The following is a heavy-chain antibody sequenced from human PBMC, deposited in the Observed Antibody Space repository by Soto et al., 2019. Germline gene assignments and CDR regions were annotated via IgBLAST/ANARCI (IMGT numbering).Heavy chain of an antibody. Sequence: QVHLVQSGTQVKKPGSSVRVSCRASGGSVSDYAINWVRQAPGQGLEWVGGIVPLFDRTEYAQRLQGRVTITTDKFKNIFYMEVNSETYEDTAVYYCARPGIDKSGYFSTRNYGMDLWGPGTTVTVSS. CDR2: IVPLFDRT. J-gene: IGHJ6*02. D-gene: IGHD3-3*01. CDR1: GGSVSDYA. V-gene: IGHV1-69*06. CDR3: ARPGIDKSGYFSTRNYGMDL.